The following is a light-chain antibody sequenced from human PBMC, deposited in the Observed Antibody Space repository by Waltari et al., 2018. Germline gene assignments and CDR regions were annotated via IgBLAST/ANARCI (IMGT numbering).Light chain of an antibody. CDR1: GSNLGAGYD. V-gene: IGLV1-40*01. Sequence: QSVLTQPPSVSGAPGQRFSISCTGSGSNLGAGYDVHWYQQHPGKAPKLLIYGTSTRPPGVPDRFFGSQSGTSASLAITALQAEDEAEYYCQSYDTSLSVVFGGGTKLTVL. CDR3: QSYDTSLSVV. J-gene: IGLJ2*01. CDR2: GTS.